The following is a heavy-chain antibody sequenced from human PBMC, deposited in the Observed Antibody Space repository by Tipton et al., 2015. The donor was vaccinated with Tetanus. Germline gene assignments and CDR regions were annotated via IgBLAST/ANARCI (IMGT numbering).Heavy chain of an antibody. V-gene: IGHV4-59*01. CDR1: GGSISNYY. Sequence: TLSLTCTVSGGSISNYYWSWIQQPPGKGLEWIGYIYYSGSTNYNPSLKSRVTISVDTSKNQFSLNLSSVTAADTAVYYCARGTTLDYWGQGTLVTVSS. CDR3: ARGTTLDY. CDR2: IYYSGST. D-gene: IGHD4-11*01. J-gene: IGHJ4*02.